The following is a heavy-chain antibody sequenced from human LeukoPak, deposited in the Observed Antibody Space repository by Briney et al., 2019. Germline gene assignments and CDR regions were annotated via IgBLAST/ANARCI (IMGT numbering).Heavy chain of an antibody. D-gene: IGHD3-3*01. J-gene: IGHJ6*02. CDR3: ARDTIFGVALDYYYGMDV. V-gene: IGHV1-69*04. Sequence: ASVKVSCKASGGTFSSYAIIWVRQAPGQGLEWMGRIIPILGIANYAQKFQGRVTITADKSTSTAYMELSSLRSEDTAVYYCARDTIFGVALDYYYGMDVWGQGTTVTVSS. CDR1: GGTFSSYA. CDR2: IIPILGIA.